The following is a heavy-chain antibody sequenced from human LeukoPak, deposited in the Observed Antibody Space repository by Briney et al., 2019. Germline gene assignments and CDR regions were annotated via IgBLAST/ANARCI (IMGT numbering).Heavy chain of an antibody. J-gene: IGHJ3*02. CDR2: ISSSSSYI. V-gene: IGHV3-21*01. CDR1: GFTFSSYG. Sequence: GGSLTLSCAASGFTFSSYGMHWVRQAPGKGLEWVSSISSSSSYIYYADSVKGRFTISRDNAKNSLYLQMNSLRAEDTAVYYCAREAEFDIGGQGTMVTVSS. CDR3: AREAEFDI.